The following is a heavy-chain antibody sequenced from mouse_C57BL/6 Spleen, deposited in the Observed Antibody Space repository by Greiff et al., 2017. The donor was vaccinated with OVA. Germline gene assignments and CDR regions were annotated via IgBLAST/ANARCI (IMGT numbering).Heavy chain of an antibody. CDR2: IDPSDSYT. CDR3: ARGITTVVGEGAMDY. CDR1: GYTFTSYW. V-gene: IGHV1-50*01. D-gene: IGHD1-1*01. J-gene: IGHJ4*01. Sequence: VQLQQPGAELVKPGASVKLSCKASGYTFTSYWMQWVKQRPGQGLEWIGEIDPSDSYTNYNQKFKGKATLTVDTSSSTAYMQLSSLTSEDSAVYYCARGITTVVGEGAMDYWGQGTSVTVSS.